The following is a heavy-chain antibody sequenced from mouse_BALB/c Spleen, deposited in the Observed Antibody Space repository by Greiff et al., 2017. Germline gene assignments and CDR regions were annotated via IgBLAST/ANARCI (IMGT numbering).Heavy chain of an antibody. CDR1: GYSITSGYY. CDR2: ISYDGSN. CDR3: ARADYYGSSFFYAMDY. Sequence: EVQLVESGPGLVKPSQSLSLTCSVTGYSITSGYYWNWIRQFPGNKLEWMGYISYDGSNNYNPSLKNRISITRDTSKNQFFLKLNSVTTEDTATYYCARADYYGSSFFYAMDYWGQGTSVTVSS. V-gene: IGHV3-6*02. J-gene: IGHJ4*01. D-gene: IGHD1-1*01.